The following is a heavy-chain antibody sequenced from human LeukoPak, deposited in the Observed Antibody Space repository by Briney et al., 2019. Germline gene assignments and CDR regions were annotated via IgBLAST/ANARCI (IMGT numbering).Heavy chain of an antibody. Sequence: SETLSLTCTVSGDSINGFYWSWISQPPGKGLEWVAYIYYAGRTTYNPSLKSRVTISVDTSKNQFSLKLTSLTAADTAVYYCARQGRFSYFGMDVWGQGTTVTVSS. CDR1: GDSINGFY. CDR2: IYYAGRT. V-gene: IGHV4-59*08. D-gene: IGHD3-3*01. CDR3: ARQGRFSYFGMDV. J-gene: IGHJ6*02.